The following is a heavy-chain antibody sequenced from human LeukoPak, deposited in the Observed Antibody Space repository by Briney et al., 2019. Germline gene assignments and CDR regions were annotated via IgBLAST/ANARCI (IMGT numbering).Heavy chain of an antibody. V-gene: IGHV1-2*02. D-gene: IGHD4-17*01. CDR2: INPNSGGT. CDR3: ARVGVATTAVIPDYFDH. J-gene: IGHJ4*02. Sequence: ASVKVSCKASGYTFIDYYMHWVRQAPGQGLEWMGWINPNSGGTNYAQKFQGRVTMTRDMSITTAYMELSRLRSDDTAVYYCARVGVATTAVIPDYFDHWGQGTLVTVSS. CDR1: GYTFIDYY.